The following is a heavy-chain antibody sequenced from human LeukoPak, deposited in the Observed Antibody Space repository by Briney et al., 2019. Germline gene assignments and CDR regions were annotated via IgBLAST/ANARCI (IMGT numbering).Heavy chain of an antibody. V-gene: IGHV4-39*01. Sequence: PSETLSLTCSVSAGSIASSTHLWGWIRQTPGEELEWIGSVFFQNTYYNPSLQSRVSISVDTSKSQFSLDLRSVTGADTALYYCARHRGSTGFFDFWGRGIVVTVSA. D-gene: IGHD1-26*01. J-gene: IGHJ4*02. CDR1: AGSIASSTHL. CDR2: VFFQNT. CDR3: ARHRGSTGFFDF.